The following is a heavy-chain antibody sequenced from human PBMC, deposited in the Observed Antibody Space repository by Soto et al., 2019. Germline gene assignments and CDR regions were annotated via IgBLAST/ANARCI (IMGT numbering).Heavy chain of an antibody. CDR3: VRDHHIVVVPTSLGAMDV. CDR2: IYHSGST. CDR1: GGSISSNKW. V-gene: IGHV4-4*02. D-gene: IGHD2-2*01. Sequence: QVQLQESGPGLVKPSETLSLTCAVYGGSISSNKWWSWVRQPPGKGLEWIGEIYHSGSTNYNPSLKSRVTISLDKSKNQFSLKLTSVTAADSALYYCVRDHHIVVVPTSLGAMDVWGQGTTVTVSS. J-gene: IGHJ6*02.